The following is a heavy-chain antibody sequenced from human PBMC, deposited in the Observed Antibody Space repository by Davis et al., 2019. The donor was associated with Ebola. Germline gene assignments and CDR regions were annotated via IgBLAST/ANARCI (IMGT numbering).Heavy chain of an antibody. V-gene: IGHV4-34*01. CDR1: GGSFSGYY. D-gene: IGHD2-15*01. J-gene: IGHJ2*01. CDR3: ARIPGGYCSGGSCYHWYFDL. CDR2: INHSGST. Sequence: SETLSLTCAVYGGSFSGYYWSWIRQPPGKGLEWIGEINHSGSTNYNPSLKSRVTISVDTSKNQFSLKLTSVTAADTAVYYCARIPGGYCSGGSCYHWYFDLWGRGTLVTVSS.